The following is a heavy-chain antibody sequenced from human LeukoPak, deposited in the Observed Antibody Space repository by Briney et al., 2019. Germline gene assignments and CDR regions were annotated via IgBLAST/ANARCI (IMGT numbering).Heavy chain of an antibody. D-gene: IGHD1-26*01. V-gene: IGHV4-39*07. Sequence: SETLSLTCTVSGGSISSSRYYWAWIRQSPGKGLEWIGSLYYSGSAYYNPSLKSRVTISVDRSKNQFSLKLSSVTAADTAVYYCARGVGATDYWGQGTLVTVSS. CDR2: LYYSGSA. J-gene: IGHJ4*02. CDR1: GGSISSSRYY. CDR3: ARGVGATDY.